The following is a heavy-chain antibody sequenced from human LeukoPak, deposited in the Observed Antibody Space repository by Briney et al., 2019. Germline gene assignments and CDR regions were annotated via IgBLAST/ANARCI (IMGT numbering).Heavy chain of an antibody. V-gene: IGHV4-39*01. Sequence: PSETLSLTCTVSGGSISSSSYYWGWIRQPPGKGLEWIGSIYYSGSTYYNPSLKSRLTITVDTSKNQFSLKLSSVTAADTAVYCCARHEIIKGLTVVVPAAIDYWGQGTLVTVSS. CDR2: IYYSGST. CDR1: GGSISSSSYY. J-gene: IGHJ4*02. D-gene: IGHD2-2*01. CDR3: ARHEIIKGLTVVVPAAIDY.